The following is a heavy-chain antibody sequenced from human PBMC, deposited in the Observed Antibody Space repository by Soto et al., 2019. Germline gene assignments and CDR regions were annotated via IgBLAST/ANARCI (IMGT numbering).Heavy chain of an antibody. CDR1: GYTFTGYY. CDR2: INPNSGGT. D-gene: IGHD2-2*01. J-gene: IGHJ6*02. Sequence: ASVKVSCKASGYTFTGYYMHWVRQAPGQGLEWMGWINPNSGGTNYAQKFRGWVTMTRDTSISTAYMELSRLRSDDTAVYYCAILLGYCSSTSCSADYGMDVWGQGTTVTVSS. V-gene: IGHV1-2*04. CDR3: AILLGYCSSTSCSADYGMDV.